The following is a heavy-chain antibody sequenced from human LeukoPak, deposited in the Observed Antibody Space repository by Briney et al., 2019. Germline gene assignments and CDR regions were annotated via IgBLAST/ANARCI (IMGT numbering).Heavy chain of an antibody. V-gene: IGHV3-23*01. CDR3: AKPFIVGATGYYYYYMDV. J-gene: IGHJ6*03. Sequence: GGPLRLSCAASGFTFSRYDLSWVRQAPGKGLEWVSAISSSGASTHYTDSVKGRFTISRDNSRNTLYLQMDSLRADDTAVYYCAKPFIVGATGYYYYYMDVWGKGTTVTVSS. CDR1: GFTFSRYD. D-gene: IGHD1-26*01. CDR2: ISSSGAST.